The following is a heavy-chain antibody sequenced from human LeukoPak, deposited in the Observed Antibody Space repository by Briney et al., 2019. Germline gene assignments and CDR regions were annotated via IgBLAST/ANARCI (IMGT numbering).Heavy chain of an antibody. CDR3: ARDRSRRYTYGYGDS. D-gene: IGHD5-18*01. V-gene: IGHV3-7*01. CDR2: INQDGSEK. CDR1: GFTFSGYW. Sequence: GGSLRLSCAASGFTFSGYWMNWVRQPPGKGLEWVANINQDGSEKYYVDSVKGRFTISRDNARRSLYLQMNSLRAEDTGLYYCARDRSRRYTYGYGDSWGQGTLVTVSS. J-gene: IGHJ4*02.